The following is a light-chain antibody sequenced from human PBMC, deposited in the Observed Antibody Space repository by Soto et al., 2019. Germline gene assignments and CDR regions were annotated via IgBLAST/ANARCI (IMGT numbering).Light chain of an antibody. V-gene: IGKV4-1*01. Sequence: DIVMTQSPDSLAVSLGERATINCKSSQSVLYSSSNKNYLAWYQQKPGQPPKLLIYWASTRESGVTDRFSGSGSGTDFTLTISSLQAEDVAVYYCQQYYTTPLTFGPGTKVDIK. CDR2: WAS. J-gene: IGKJ3*01. CDR3: QQYYTTPLT. CDR1: QSVLYSSSNKNY.